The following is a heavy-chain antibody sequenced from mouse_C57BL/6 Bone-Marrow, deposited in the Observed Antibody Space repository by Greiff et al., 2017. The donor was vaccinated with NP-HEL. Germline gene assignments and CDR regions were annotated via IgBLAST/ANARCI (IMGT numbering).Heavy chain of an antibody. CDR3: ARECYYGTDFDY. CDR2: IYPGDGDT. CDR1: GYAFSSSW. D-gene: IGHD1-1*01. V-gene: IGHV1-82*01. J-gene: IGHJ2*01. Sequence: VQLQESGPELVKPGASVKISCKASGYAFSSSWMNWVKQRPGKGLEWIGRIYPGDGDTNYNGKFKGKATLTADKSSSTAYMQLSSLTSEDSAVYFCARECYYGTDFDYGGQGTALTVSS.